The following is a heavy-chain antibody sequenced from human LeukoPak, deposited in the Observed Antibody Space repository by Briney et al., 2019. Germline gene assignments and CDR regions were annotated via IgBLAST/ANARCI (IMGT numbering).Heavy chain of an antibody. V-gene: IGHV3-23*01. CDR1: GFTFSSTV. J-gene: IGHJ3*02. CDR3: AKDLGRIQLWFWDAFDI. Sequence: GGSLRLSCAASGFTFSSTVMTWVRQAPGKGLEWVSAISGSGGSTYYADSVKGRFTISRDNSKNTLYLQMNSLRAEDTAVYYCAKDLGRIQLWFWDAFDIWGQGTMVTVSS. CDR2: ISGSGGST. D-gene: IGHD5-18*01.